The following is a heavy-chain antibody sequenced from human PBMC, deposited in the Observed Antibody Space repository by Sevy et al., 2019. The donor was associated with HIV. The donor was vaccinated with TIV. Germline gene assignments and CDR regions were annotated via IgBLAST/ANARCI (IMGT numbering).Heavy chain of an antibody. D-gene: IGHD3-10*01. V-gene: IGHV3-7*01. J-gene: IGHJ4*02. Sequence: GGSLRLSCAASGFTFSSYAMSWVRQAPGKGLEWVANIKQDGSEKYYVDSVKGRFTISRDNAKNSLYLQMNSLRAEDTAVYYCARDLLLLWFGDRRGFDYWGQGTLVTVSS. CDR1: GFTFSSYA. CDR3: ARDLLLLWFGDRRGFDY. CDR2: IKQDGSEK.